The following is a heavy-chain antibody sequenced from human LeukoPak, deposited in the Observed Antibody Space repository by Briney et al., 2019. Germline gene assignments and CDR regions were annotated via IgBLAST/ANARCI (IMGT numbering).Heavy chain of an antibody. J-gene: IGHJ1*01. V-gene: IGHV3-48*01. CDR2: ISSSSSTI. CDR3: AKVLNYYDSSGYLGRTEYFQH. D-gene: IGHD3-22*01. Sequence: GGSLRLSCAASGFTFSSYSMNWVRQAPGKGLKWVSYISSSSSTIYYADSVKGRFTISRDNSKNTVYLQMNSLRADDTAVYYCAKVLNYYDSSGYLGRTEYFQHWGQGTLVTVSS. CDR1: GFTFSSYS.